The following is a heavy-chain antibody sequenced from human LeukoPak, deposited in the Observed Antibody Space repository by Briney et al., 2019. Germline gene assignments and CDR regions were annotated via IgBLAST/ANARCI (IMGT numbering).Heavy chain of an antibody. CDR2: TNPSGGST. J-gene: IGHJ4*02. V-gene: IGHV1-46*01. CDR1: GYTFTSYY. Sequence: GASVKVSCKASGYTFTSYYMHWVRQAPGQGLEWMGITNPSGGSTSYARKFQGRVTMTRDTSTSTVYMELSSLRSEDTAVYYCAKERGRAAAGRSYYFDYWGQGTLVTVSS. CDR3: AKERGRAAAGRSYYFDY. D-gene: IGHD6-13*01.